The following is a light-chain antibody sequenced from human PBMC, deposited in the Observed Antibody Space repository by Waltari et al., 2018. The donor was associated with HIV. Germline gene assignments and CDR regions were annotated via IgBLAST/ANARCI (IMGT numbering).Light chain of an antibody. J-gene: IGKJ4*01. V-gene: IGKV1-39*01. Sequence: DIQMTQSPSSLSASLGDWVTITCRAGQRISTYLNWFQQKPGKAPNLLISAASCLQSGLPPRFSGSGSGTDFTRTISGLQPEEFATYYCQQTYSAPLTFGGGTKVEI. CDR3: QQTYSAPLT. CDR2: AAS. CDR1: QRISTY.